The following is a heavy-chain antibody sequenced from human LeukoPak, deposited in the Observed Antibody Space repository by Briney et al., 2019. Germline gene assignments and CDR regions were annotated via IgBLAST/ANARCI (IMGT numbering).Heavy chain of an antibody. J-gene: IGHJ6*02. Sequence: GGSLRLSCAASGFTFSSYAMHWVRQAPGKGLEWVAVISYDGSNKYYADSVKGRFTISRDNSKNTLYLQMNSLRAEDTAVYYCAREVDTAMVWYYYGMDVWGQGTTVTVSS. CDR1: GFTFSSYA. CDR3: AREVDTAMVWYYYGMDV. D-gene: IGHD5-18*01. V-gene: IGHV3-30-3*01. CDR2: ISYDGSNK.